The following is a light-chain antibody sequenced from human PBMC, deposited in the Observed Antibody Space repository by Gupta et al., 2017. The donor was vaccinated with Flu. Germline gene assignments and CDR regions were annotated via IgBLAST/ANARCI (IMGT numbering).Light chain of an antibody. Sequence: VTTDCTGDTAKLGEDYDVNWYQQRPGPDPNLLSYGNNNRPSGVPDRFSGSKAATSASLAITGLQAEDEADYYCQSYDSTLNGWVFGGGTKLTVL. CDR1: TAKLGEDYD. V-gene: IGLV1-40*01. CDR3: QSYDSTLNGWV. CDR2: GNN. J-gene: IGLJ3*02.